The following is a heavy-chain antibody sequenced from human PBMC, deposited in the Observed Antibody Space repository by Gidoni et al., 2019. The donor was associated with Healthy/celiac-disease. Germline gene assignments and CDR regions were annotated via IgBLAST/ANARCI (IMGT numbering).Heavy chain of an antibody. J-gene: IGHJ4*02. D-gene: IGHD2-2*02. Sequence: EVQLVASGGGVVNPGRSLTLPCTAHGFTFGDCAMSWFRQAPGKGLEWVGFFRSKAAGGTTEYAASVKGRFPISRDDSKSSADLQLNSLKTEDTAVYYCTRDDCSSTSCYMYYFDYWGQGTLVTVSS. V-gene: IGHV3-49*05. CDR3: TRDDCSSTSCYMYYFDY. CDR2: FRSKAAGGTT. CDR1: GFTFGDCA.